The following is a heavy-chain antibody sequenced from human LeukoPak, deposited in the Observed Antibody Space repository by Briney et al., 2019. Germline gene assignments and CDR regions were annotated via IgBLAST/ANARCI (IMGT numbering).Heavy chain of an antibody. J-gene: IGHJ5*02. Sequence: SETLSLTCTVSGGSITSSSHHWGWLRQPPGKGLEWIGSIYYSGSTYYNPSLKSRVSISVHTSKNQFSLKLRSVTAADTAVYYCARPVPSRLGWFDPWGQGTLVTVSS. CDR1: GGSITSSSHH. D-gene: IGHD1-1*01. V-gene: IGHV4-39*01. CDR2: IYYSGST. CDR3: ARPVPSRLGWFDP.